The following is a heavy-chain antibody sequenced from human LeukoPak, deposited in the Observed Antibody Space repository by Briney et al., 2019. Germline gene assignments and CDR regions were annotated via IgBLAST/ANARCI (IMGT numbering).Heavy chain of an antibody. V-gene: IGHV3-7*03. CDR1: RFTFSSYW. CDR3: ARVSGNYYRWFDS. J-gene: IGHJ5*01. CDR2: IKQDGSEK. D-gene: IGHD1-26*01. Sequence: GGSLRLSCAAPRFTFSSYWMSWVRQAPGKGLEWVANIKQDGSEKYYVDSVKGRFTISRDNAKNSLYLQMSSLRAEDTAVYYCARVSGNYYRWFDSWGQGTLVTVSS.